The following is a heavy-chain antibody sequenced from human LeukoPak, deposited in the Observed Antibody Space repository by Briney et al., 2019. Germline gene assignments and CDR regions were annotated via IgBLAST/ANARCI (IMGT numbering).Heavy chain of an antibody. CDR3: AQRQGPTSGSYDYFDP. V-gene: IGHV4-4*07. D-gene: IGHD1-26*01. J-gene: IGHJ5*02. CDR2: IHASGST. Sequence: SETLSLTCTVSNGSISSYYWSWIRQPAGKGLEWIGRIHASGSTNYNPSLKSRVTMSVDTPKNQFSLKLSSVTAADTAIYYCAQRQGPTSGSYDYFDPWGPGAPVTVSS. CDR1: NGSISSYY.